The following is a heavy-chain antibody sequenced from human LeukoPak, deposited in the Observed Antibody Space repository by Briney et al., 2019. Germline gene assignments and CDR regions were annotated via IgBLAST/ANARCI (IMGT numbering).Heavy chain of an antibody. V-gene: IGHV3-48*02. Sequence: GGSLRLSRAASGFTFSTYSMHWVRQVPGKGLEWVSYISSSSSTIYYGESVKGRFTISRDNAKNSLFLQMNSLRDEDTAVYFCARDTFSRLDSWGQGTLVTVSS. CDR2: ISSSSSTI. J-gene: IGHJ4*02. D-gene: IGHD2/OR15-2a*01. CDR3: ARDTFSRLDS. CDR1: GFTFSTYS.